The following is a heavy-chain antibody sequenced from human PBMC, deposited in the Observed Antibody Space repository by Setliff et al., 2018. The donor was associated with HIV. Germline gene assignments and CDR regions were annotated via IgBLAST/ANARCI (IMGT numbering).Heavy chain of an antibody. CDR2: IYTSGST. J-gene: IGHJ4*02. D-gene: IGHD1-26*01. CDR3: ARHPSRDSRWELDY. CDR1: GGSISSYY. V-gene: IGHV4-4*08. Sequence: ASETLSLTCTVSGGSISSYYWSWIRQPPGKALEWIGYIYTSGSTNYNPSLKSRVTISIDTSKKQFSLRLTSVTAADSAVYYCARHPSRDSRWELDYWGQGTLVTVSS.